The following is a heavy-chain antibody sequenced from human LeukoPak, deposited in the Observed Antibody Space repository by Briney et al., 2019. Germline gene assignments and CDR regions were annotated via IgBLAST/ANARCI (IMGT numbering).Heavy chain of an antibody. D-gene: IGHD2-15*01. Sequence: GGSLRLSCAASGFTFSNYAMHWVRQAPGKGLEWVAVISYDGSNKYYADSVKGRFTISRDNSKNTLYLQMNSLRAEDTAVYYCARTLSPYSSEYYFDYWGQGTLVTVSS. V-gene: IGHV3-30-3*01. CDR1: GFTFSNYA. J-gene: IGHJ4*02. CDR2: ISYDGSNK. CDR3: ARTLSPYSSEYYFDY.